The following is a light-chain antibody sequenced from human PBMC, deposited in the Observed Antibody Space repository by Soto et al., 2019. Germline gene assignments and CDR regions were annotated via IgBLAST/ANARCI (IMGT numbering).Light chain of an antibody. J-gene: IGKJ1*01. CDR1: QSVSSSY. CDR3: QQYGSSLWT. Sequence: EIVLTQSPGTLSLSPGERATLSCRASQSVSSSYLAWYQQKPGQAPRLLIYGASSRATGIPDRFSGSGSGTDFTRTISRLEPEDFAVYYCQQYGSSLWTFGHGTKVEIK. CDR2: GAS. V-gene: IGKV3-20*01.